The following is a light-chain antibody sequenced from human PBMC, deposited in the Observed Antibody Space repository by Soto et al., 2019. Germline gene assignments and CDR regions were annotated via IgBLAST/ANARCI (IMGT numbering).Light chain of an antibody. Sequence: EIVLTQSPATLSLSPGERATLSCRASQSVSTYLAWYQHKPGQAPRLLIYDASNRATGIPARFSGSGSGTDFTLTISSLEPEDFAIYYCQQRSHWPPWTFGQRTKVEI. CDR2: DAS. J-gene: IGKJ1*01. V-gene: IGKV3-11*01. CDR1: QSVSTY. CDR3: QQRSHWPPWT.